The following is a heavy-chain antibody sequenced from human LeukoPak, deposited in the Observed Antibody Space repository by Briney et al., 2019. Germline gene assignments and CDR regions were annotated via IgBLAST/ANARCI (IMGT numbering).Heavy chain of an antibody. CDR1: GGSFSGYY. CDR2: INHSGST. D-gene: IGHD3-9*01. J-gene: IGHJ5*02. Sequence: PSETLSLTCAVYGGSFSGYYWSWIRQPPGRGLEWIGEINHSGSTNYNPSLKSRVTISVDTSKNQFSLKLSSVTAADTAVYYCARGASGYDILTGYYLYNWFDPWGQGTLVTVSS. V-gene: IGHV4-34*01. CDR3: ARGASGYDILTGYYLYNWFDP.